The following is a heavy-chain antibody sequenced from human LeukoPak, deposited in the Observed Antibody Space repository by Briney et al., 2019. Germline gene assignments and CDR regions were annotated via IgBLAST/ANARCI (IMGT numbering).Heavy chain of an antibody. Sequence: ASVKVSCKASGYTFTSYAMYWVRQAPGQGLECMGWINTNTGNPTYAQGFTGRFVFSLDTSVSTAYLQISSLKAEDTAVYYCARGLRITAADYWGQGTLVTVSS. J-gene: IGHJ4*02. CDR3: ARGLRITAADY. V-gene: IGHV7-4-1*02. CDR1: GYTFTSYA. CDR2: INTNTGNP. D-gene: IGHD6-13*01.